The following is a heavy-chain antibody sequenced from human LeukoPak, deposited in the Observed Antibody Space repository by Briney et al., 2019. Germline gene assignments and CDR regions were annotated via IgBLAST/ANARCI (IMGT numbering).Heavy chain of an antibody. CDR2: FDPEDGET. V-gene: IGHV1-24*01. D-gene: IGHD3-22*01. Sequence: ASVKVSCKVSGYTLTELSMHWVRQAPGKGLEWMGGFDPEDGETIYAQKFQGRVTMTEDTSTDTAYMELSSLRSEDTAVYYCATGKIPRDSSGYPTFDYWGQGTLVTVSS. CDR3: ATGKIPRDSSGYPTFDY. J-gene: IGHJ4*02. CDR1: GYTLTELS.